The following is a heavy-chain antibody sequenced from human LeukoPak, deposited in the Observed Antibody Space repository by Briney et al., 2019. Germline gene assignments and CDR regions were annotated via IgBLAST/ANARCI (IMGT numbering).Heavy chain of an antibody. CDR1: GYTFTSYA. CDR2: INTNTGNP. CDR3: ARVGVEYYYDSSGYPGRDY. D-gene: IGHD3-22*01. V-gene: IGHV7-4-1*02. J-gene: IGHJ4*02. Sequence: GASVKVSCKASGYTFTSYAMNWVRQAPGQGLEWMGWINTNTGNPTYAQGFTGRFVFSLDTSVSTAYLQISSLKAEDTAVYYCARVGVEYYYDSSGYPGRDYWGQGTLVTVSS.